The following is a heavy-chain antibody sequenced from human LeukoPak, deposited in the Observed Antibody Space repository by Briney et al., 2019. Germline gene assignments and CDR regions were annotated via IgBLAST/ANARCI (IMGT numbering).Heavy chain of an antibody. CDR2: IRYDGSNK. D-gene: IGHD6-19*01. V-gene: IGHV3-30*02. Sequence: GGSLRLSCAASGFTFSSYGMHWVRQAPGKGLEWVAFIRYDGSNKYYADSVKDRFTISRDNSKNTLYLQMNSLRAEDTAVYYCAKVQWLVIDYWGQGTLVTVSS. J-gene: IGHJ4*02. CDR1: GFTFSSYG. CDR3: AKVQWLVIDY.